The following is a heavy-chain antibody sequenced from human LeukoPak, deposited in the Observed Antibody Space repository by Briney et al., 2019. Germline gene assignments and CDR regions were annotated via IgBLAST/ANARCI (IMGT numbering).Heavy chain of an antibody. Sequence: PGGSLRLSCAASGFTVSSNYMSWVRQAPGKGLEWVSVIYSGGSTYYADSVKGRFTIPRDNSKNTLYLQMNSLRAEDTAVYYCAREFLGYYFDYWGQGTLVTVSS. J-gene: IGHJ4*02. CDR3: AREFLGYYFDY. V-gene: IGHV3-66*01. CDR2: IYSGGST. D-gene: IGHD2-21*01. CDR1: GFTVSSNY.